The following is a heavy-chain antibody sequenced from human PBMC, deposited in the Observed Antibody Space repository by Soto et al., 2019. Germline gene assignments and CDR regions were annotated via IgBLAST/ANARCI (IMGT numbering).Heavy chain of an antibody. Sequence: QVQLVQSGAEVKKPGSSVKVSCKASGGTFSSYAISWVRQAPGQGLEWMGGIIPIFGTPNYAQKFQGRVTITADKSTSTAYMELSSLRSEDTAVYYCARAPIYSNQFILNWFDPWGQGTLVTVSS. D-gene: IGHD4-4*01. J-gene: IGHJ5*02. CDR2: IIPIFGTP. CDR1: GGTFSSYA. V-gene: IGHV1-69*06. CDR3: ARAPIYSNQFILNWFDP.